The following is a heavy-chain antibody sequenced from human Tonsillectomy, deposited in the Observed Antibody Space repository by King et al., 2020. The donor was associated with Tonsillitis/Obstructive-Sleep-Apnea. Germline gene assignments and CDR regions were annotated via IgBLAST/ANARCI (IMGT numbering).Heavy chain of an antibody. CDR1: GFSLSTSGMC. D-gene: IGHD6-13*01. CDR2: LDLDDDK. Sequence: LTLKESGPALVKPTQTLTLTCTFSGFSLSTSGMCVSWVRQPPGKALVWLALLDLDDDKYYHTTLKTMLTISKDTSKNQVVLTMTNMDPVDTATYYCARMSSSWIDAFDIWGQGTMVTVSS. CDR3: ARMSSSWIDAFDI. V-gene: IGHV2-70*20. J-gene: IGHJ3*02.